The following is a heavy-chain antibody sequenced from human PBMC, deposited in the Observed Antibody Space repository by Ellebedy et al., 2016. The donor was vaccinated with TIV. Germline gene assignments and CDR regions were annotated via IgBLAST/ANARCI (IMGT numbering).Heavy chain of an antibody. Sequence: MPSETLSLTCTVPRDSITNSNYYWGWVRQSPVRGLEWLGSLSHRGNTFYNPSLKSRVTISVDTSKNELSLKLSNVTAADTAVFYCVREQWVTWGGMFDHWGQGILVTVSS. CDR1: RDSITNSNYY. V-gene: IGHV4-39*07. CDR3: VREQWVTWGGMFDH. J-gene: IGHJ4*02. D-gene: IGHD1-26*01. CDR2: LSHRGNT.